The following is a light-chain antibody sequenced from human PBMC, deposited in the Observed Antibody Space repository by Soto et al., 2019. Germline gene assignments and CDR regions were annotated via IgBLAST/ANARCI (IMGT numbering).Light chain of an antibody. V-gene: IGLV7-46*01. CDR1: TGAVTSGHY. Sequence: QAVVTQEPSVTVSPGGTVTLTCGSNTGAVTSGHYPYWFQQKPGQAPRTLIYGTSNKYSWTPARFSGSLLGGKAALTLSGAQPEDEAEYYCMLSSSGALVFGGGTMLTVL. CDR2: GTS. J-gene: IGLJ3*02. CDR3: MLSSSGALV.